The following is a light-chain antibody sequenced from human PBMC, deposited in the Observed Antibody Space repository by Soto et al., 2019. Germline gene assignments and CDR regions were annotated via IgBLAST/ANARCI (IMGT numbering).Light chain of an antibody. CDR3: QQYNIWPPWT. V-gene: IGKV3-15*01. J-gene: IGKJ1*01. Sequence: ILMTQSPATLSVSPGERATLSCRASQSVSNNLAWYQQKPGQAPRLLIYDASTRATGIPARFSGSGSGTEFTLTLSGRQSEDFAVYYCQQYNIWPPWTFGQGTKVEVK. CDR2: DAS. CDR1: QSVSNN.